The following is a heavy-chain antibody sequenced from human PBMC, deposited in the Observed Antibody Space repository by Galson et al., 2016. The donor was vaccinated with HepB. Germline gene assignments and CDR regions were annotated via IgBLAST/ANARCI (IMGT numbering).Heavy chain of an antibody. CDR1: GFIFSHAW. Sequence: LRLSCAGSGFIFSHAWMTWVRQAPGKGLEWVGRIKSKIRGETTDYAASVKGRFLISRDDSRDTLYLQMNSLKTEDTAVYYCATNDWLNYWGHGTLVTVSS. D-gene: IGHD2-8*01. J-gene: IGHJ5*01. V-gene: IGHV3-15*01. CDR3: ATNDWLNY. CDR2: IKSKIRGETT.